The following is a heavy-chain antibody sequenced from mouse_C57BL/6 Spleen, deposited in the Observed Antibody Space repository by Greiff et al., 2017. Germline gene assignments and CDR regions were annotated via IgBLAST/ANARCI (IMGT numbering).Heavy chain of an antibody. Sequence: VQLQQPGAELVQPGASVKLSCKASGYTFTSYWMHWVKQRPGQGLEWIGMIHTNSGSTTYNETFKSKATLTVDKSYSTAYMQLSSLTSEDSAVYYGARIVITTAFNGNYFDYWGQGTTLTVSS. CDR3: ARIVITTAFNGNYFDY. CDR1: GYTFTSYW. CDR2: IHTNSGST. D-gene: IGHD1-1*01. V-gene: IGHV1-64*01. J-gene: IGHJ2*01.